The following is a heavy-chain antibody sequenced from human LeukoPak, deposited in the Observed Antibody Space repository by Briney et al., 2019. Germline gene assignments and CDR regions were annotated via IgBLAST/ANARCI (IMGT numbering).Heavy chain of an antibody. CDR3: TCYDSSGYLRFGY. Sequence: ASVKVSCKASGYTFTGYYMHWVRQAPGQGLEWVGWINPNSGGTNYAQKFQGRVTMTRDTSISTAYMELSRLRSDDTAVYYCTCYDSSGYLRFGYWGQGTLVTVSS. J-gene: IGHJ4*02. CDR1: GYTFTGYY. V-gene: IGHV1-2*02. CDR2: INPNSGGT. D-gene: IGHD3-22*01.